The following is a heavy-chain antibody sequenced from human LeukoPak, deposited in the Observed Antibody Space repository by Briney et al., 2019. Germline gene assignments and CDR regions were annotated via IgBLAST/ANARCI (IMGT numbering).Heavy chain of an antibody. V-gene: IGHV3-23*01. J-gene: IGHJ6*03. CDR1: GFTFRSYG. CDR2: ISGSGGST. CDR3: ARGIEVGSGYMDV. Sequence: PGGSLRLSCATSGFTFRSYGMSWVRQAPGKGLEWVSAISGSGGSTYYADSVKGRFTISRDNSKNTLYLQMNSLRAEDTAVYYCARGIEVGSGYMDVWGKGTAVTIS. D-gene: IGHD2-2*01.